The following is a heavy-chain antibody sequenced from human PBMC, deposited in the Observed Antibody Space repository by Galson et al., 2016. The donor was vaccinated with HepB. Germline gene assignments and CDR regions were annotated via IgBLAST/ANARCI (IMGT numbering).Heavy chain of an antibody. CDR3: ARSVRGSFKNAFDI. CDR1: GGSISSTSYY. Sequence: SETLSLTCTVSGGSISSTSYYWGWIRQPPGKGLEWMGNIFYSGSTYYNPSLKSRVTISVDTSKNQFSLKLTSVTAADTAIYYCARSVRGSFKNAFDIWGQGTMVTVSS. V-gene: IGHV4-39*01. CDR2: IFYSGST. D-gene: IGHD3-10*02. J-gene: IGHJ3*02.